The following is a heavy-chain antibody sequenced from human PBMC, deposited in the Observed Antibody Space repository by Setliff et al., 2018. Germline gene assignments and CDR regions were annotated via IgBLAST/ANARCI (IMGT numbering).Heavy chain of an antibody. CDR1: GESFSGYY. CDR3: ARAYTYGYIDYCYMDV. Sequence: SETLSLTCAVYGESFSGYYWSWTRQPPGKGLEWIGEINHSGSTSYNPSLKSRVTISVDTSKKQFSLNLRYVTAADTAVYFCARAYTYGYIDYCYMDVWGEGTTVTVSS. CDR2: INHSGST. J-gene: IGHJ6*03. V-gene: IGHV4-34*01. D-gene: IGHD5-18*01.